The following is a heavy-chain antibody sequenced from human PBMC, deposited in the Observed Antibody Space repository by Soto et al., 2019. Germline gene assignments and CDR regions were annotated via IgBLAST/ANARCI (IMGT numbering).Heavy chain of an antibody. D-gene: IGHD6-13*01. V-gene: IGHV1-69*13. CDR2: IIPIFGTA. J-gene: IGHJ5*02. CDR3: ARDAGIAAAGSFWFDP. CDR1: GGTFSSYA. Sequence: SVKVSCKASGGTFSSYAISWVRQAPGQGLEWMGGIIPIFGTANYAQKFQGRVTITADESTSTAYMELSSPRSEGTAVYYCARDAGIAAAGSFWFDPWGQGTLVTVSS.